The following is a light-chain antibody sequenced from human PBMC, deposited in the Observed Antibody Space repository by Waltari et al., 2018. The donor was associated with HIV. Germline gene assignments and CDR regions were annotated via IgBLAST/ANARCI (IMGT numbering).Light chain of an antibody. CDR1: SSNIGSNT. CDR3: AAWDDSLNGWV. Sequence: QSVLTQPPSASGTPGQRVTISCSGSSSNIGSNTVNWYQQLPGPAPKLLIYINNQRPSGVPDRFSGSKSVTSASLAISGLQSEDEADYYGAAWDDSLNGWVFGGGTKLTVL. CDR2: INN. J-gene: IGLJ3*02. V-gene: IGLV1-44*01.